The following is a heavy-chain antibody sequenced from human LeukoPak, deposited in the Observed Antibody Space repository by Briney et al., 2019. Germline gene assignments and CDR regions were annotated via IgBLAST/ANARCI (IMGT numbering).Heavy chain of an antibody. D-gene: IGHD2-15*01. Sequence: GGSLRLSCAASGFTFSSYWMHWVRQAPGKGLVWVSRINSDGSSTSYADSVKGRFTISRDNSKNTLFLQMNSLTAEDTAIYSCARPRLEYCSGGSCFDAFDIWGQGTMVTVSS. CDR2: INSDGSST. CDR1: GFTFSSYW. CDR3: ARPRLEYCSGGSCFDAFDI. J-gene: IGHJ3*02. V-gene: IGHV3-74*01.